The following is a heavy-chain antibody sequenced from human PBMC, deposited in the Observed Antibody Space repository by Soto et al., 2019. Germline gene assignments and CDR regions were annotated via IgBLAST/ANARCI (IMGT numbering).Heavy chain of an antibody. CDR2: IYYSGSA. D-gene: IGHD6-13*01. CDR3: ARYNAASGTYYFDY. J-gene: IGHJ4*02. CDR1: GGSISSYY. V-gene: IGHV4-59*12. Sequence: PSETLSLTCTVSGGSISSYYWSWIRQPPGKGLEWIGYIYYSGSANYNPSLKSRVTMSVDNSKNQFSLKLNSVTAADTAVYYCARYNAASGTYYFDYWGQGTLVTVSS.